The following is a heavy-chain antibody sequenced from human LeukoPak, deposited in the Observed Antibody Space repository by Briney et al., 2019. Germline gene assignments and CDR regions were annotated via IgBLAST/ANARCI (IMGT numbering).Heavy chain of an antibody. Sequence: SETLSLTCAVSGGSISSSNWWSWIRQPPGKGLEWIGEINHSGSTNYNPSLKSRVTISVDTSKNQFSLRLSSVTAADTAVYYCARTPSGYYSPFDYWGQGTLVTVSS. J-gene: IGHJ4*02. D-gene: IGHD3-22*01. CDR1: GGSISSSNW. CDR2: INHSGST. CDR3: ARTPSGYYSPFDY. V-gene: IGHV4-4*02.